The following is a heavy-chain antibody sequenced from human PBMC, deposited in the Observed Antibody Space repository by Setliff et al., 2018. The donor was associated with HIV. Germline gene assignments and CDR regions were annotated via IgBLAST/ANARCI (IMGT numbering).Heavy chain of an antibody. D-gene: IGHD2-2*03. Sequence: ASVKVSCKTSGYTFTGHYVHWVRQAPGQGLEWMGWINPNSGATNYAQKFQGRVTMTRDTSIRTAYMELSGLRSDDTAIYYCATGAIGYYPPFDFWGQGTLVTVSS. CDR3: ATGAIGYYPPFDF. CDR1: GYTFTGHY. CDR2: INPNSGAT. V-gene: IGHV1-2*02. J-gene: IGHJ4*02.